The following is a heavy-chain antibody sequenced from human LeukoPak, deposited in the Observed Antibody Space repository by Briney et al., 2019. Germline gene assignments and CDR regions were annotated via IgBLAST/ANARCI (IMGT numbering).Heavy chain of an antibody. Sequence: PSETLSLTCTVSGDSVNDYYWNWIRQPPGKGLEWIGYIYYSGSTDYNPSLKSRVTMSVDTSKNQFSLKLNSVTAADTAVYYCARGGARESSAFDVWGQGTMLIVSA. D-gene: IGHD3-16*01. CDR3: ARGGARESSAFDV. CDR1: GDSVNDYY. J-gene: IGHJ3*01. CDR2: IYYSGST. V-gene: IGHV4-59*02.